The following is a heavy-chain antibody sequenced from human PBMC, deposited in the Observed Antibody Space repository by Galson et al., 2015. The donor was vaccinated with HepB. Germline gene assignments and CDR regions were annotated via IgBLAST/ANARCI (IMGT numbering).Heavy chain of an antibody. Sequence: SLRLSCAASGFTFSNYAMHWVRQAPGKGLEWVAVISYDGSYEYHADSVKGRFTISRDNSKNTLYLQMSSLRADDTAVYYCVRDVLVLMVDDKLQYWGQGTLVTVCS. J-gene: IGHJ4*02. V-gene: IGHV3-30*04. CDR2: ISYDGSYE. CDR1: GFTFSNYA. CDR3: VRDVLVLMVDDKLQY. D-gene: IGHD2-8*01.